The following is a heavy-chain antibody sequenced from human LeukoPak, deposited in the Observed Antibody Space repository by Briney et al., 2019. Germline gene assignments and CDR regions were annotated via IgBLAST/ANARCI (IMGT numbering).Heavy chain of an antibody. CDR1: GSTFSSYA. CDR3: AKDSQPSSSSAWFDP. V-gene: IGHV3-23*01. D-gene: IGHD3-10*01. CDR2: ISGSGGST. J-gene: IGHJ5*02. Sequence: GGSLRLSCAASGSTFSSYAMNWVRQAPGKGLDWVSAISGSGGSTYYADSVKGRFTISRDNSKSTLYLQMSSLRAEDTAVYYCAKDSQPSSSSAWFDPWGQGTLVTVSS.